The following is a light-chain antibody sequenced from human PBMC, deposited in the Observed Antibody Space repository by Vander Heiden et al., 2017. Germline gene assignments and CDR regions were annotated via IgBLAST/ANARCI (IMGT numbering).Light chain of an antibody. Sequence: DIQMTQSPSSLSASVGDRVTITCRASQGIGNFLVWFQQKPGKAPKSLIYGASSLQTGVPSKFSGSGSGTDFTLTISSLQPEDFGTYYCQQYNSYPRTFGQGTKVEIK. CDR1: QGIGNF. CDR3: QQYNSYPRT. CDR2: GAS. V-gene: IGKV1-16*02. J-gene: IGKJ1*01.